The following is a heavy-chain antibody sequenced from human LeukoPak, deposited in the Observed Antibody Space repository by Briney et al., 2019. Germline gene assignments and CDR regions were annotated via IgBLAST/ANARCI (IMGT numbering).Heavy chain of an antibody. CDR2: IYYSGST. V-gene: IGHV4-59*01. CDR3: ARALENYGDYDSFDI. Sequence: SETLSLTCTVSGGSISNYYWSWIRQPPGKGLEWIGYIYYSGSTNYNPSLKSRVTISVDTSKNQFSLKLSSVTGADTSVYYCARALENYGDYDSFDIWGRGTMVTVSS. D-gene: IGHD4-17*01. J-gene: IGHJ3*02. CDR1: GGSISNYY.